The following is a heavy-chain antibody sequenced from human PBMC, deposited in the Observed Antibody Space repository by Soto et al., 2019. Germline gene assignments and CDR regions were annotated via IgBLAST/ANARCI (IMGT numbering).Heavy chain of an antibody. CDR3: VSQRTSVLTQDYFDY. CDR2: VYYRGRS. CDR1: GSSVSNSNSY. D-gene: IGHD2-8*01. J-gene: IGHJ4*02. Sequence: SETLSLTGTVSGSSVSNSNSYWGWIRQPPGKGLEWIWSVYYRGRSYSKSTVKSRVTISVDTSKNQFSLNLNSVTASDTAVYYCVSQRTSVLTQDYFDYWGQGALVTVSS. V-gene: IGHV4-39*01.